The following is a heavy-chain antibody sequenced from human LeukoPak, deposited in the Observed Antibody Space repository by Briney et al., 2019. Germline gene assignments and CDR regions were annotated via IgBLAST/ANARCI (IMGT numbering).Heavy chain of an antibody. J-gene: IGHJ4*02. CDR3: ATGAYSSGWNAGDY. CDR1: GYTFTSYY. Sequence: ASVKVSCKASGYTFTSYYMHWVRQAPGQGLEWMGGFDPEDGETIYAQKFQGRVTMNEDTSTDTAYMELSSLRSEDTAVYYCATGAYSSGWNAGDYWGQGTLVTVSS. CDR2: FDPEDGET. V-gene: IGHV1-24*01. D-gene: IGHD6-19*01.